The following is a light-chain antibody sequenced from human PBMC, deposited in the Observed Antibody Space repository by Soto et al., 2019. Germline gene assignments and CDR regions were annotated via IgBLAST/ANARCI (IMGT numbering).Light chain of an antibody. CDR2: DVS. J-gene: IGLJ1*01. CDR3: SSSTSSSTYV. CDR1: SSDVGGYNY. V-gene: IGLV2-14*01. Sequence: QSVPTQPASVSGSPGQSITISCTGASSDVGGYNYVSWYQQHPGKAPKLMIYDVSNRPSGVSNRFSGSKSGNTASLTISGLQAEDEADYYCSSSTSSSTYVFGTGTKVTVL.